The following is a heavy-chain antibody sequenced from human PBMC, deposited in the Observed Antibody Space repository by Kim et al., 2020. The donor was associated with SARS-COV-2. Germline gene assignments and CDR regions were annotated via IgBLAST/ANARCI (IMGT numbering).Heavy chain of an antibody. J-gene: IGHJ5*02. V-gene: IGHV1-69*01. Sequence: KFQGRVTITADESTSTAYMELSSLRSEDTAVYYCARDLYDYGGSENWFDPWGQGTLVTVSS. CDR3: ARDLYDYGGSENWFDP. D-gene: IGHD4-17*01.